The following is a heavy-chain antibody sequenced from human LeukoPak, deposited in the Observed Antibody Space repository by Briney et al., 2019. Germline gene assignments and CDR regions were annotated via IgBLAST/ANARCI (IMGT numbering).Heavy chain of an antibody. J-gene: IGHJ5*02. V-gene: IGHV3-15*01. D-gene: IGHD3-3*01. CDR3: TTDLRWSGTNDWFDP. CDR2: IKSKTDGGTT. CDR1: GXTFSNAW. Sequence: PGGSLRLSWAASGXTFSNAWVSWVRQAPGKWLEWVGRIKSKTDGGTTDYAAPVTGRFTISRDDSKNTLYLQMNSLKTEDTAVYYCTTDLRWSGTNDWFDPWGQGTLVSVSS.